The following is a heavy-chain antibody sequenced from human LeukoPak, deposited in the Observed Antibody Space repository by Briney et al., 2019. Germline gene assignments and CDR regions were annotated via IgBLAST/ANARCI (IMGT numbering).Heavy chain of an antibody. J-gene: IGHJ6*03. Sequence: SETLSLTCTVSGGSISSSSYYWGWIRQPPGKGLEWIGSIYYSGSTYYNPSLKSRVTISVDTSKNQFSLKLSSVTAADTAVYYCARTRARSPYSYYYMDVWGKGTTVTVSS. V-gene: IGHV4-39*07. CDR2: IYYSGST. D-gene: IGHD2-15*01. CDR1: GGSISSSSYY. CDR3: ARTRARSPYSYYYMDV.